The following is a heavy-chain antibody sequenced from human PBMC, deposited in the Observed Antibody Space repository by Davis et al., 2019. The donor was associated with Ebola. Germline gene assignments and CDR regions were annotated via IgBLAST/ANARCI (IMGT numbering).Heavy chain of an antibody. Sequence: GGSLRLSCAASGFTFSSYAMSWVRQAPGKGLEWVATHGTSGETYYADSVKGRFTISRDNSKNTLHLQMNSLRVEDTAIYYCAKDTPNIWFDVWGQGTMVAVSS. CDR3: AKDTPNIWFDV. J-gene: IGHJ3*01. CDR2: THGTSGET. V-gene: IGHV3-23*01. CDR1: GFTFSSYA. D-gene: IGHD2-15*01.